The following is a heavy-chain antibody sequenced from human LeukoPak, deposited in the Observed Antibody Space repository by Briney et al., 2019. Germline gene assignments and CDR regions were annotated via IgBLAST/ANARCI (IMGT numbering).Heavy chain of an antibody. CDR2: ISSSGSTI. J-gene: IGHJ4*02. V-gene: IGHV3-48*03. CDR1: GFTFSSYE. D-gene: IGHD4-17*01. Sequence: GGSLRLSCAASGFTFSSYEMNWVRQAPGKGLEWVSYISSSGSTIYYADSVKGRFTISRDNAKNSLYLQMNSLRAEDTAVYYCAREIAPDYGDSGYWGQGTLVTVSS. CDR3: AREIAPDYGDSGY.